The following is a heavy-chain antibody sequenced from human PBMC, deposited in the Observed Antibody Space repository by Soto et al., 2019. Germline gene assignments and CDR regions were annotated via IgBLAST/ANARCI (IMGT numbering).Heavy chain of an antibody. CDR3: ARDRSSCGSRGTFDH. Sequence: SETLSLTCTVSGGSISSYYWSWIRQPPGKGLEWIGYIYYSGSTNYNPSLKSRVTISVDTSKNQFSLKLSSVTAADTAVYYCARDRSSCGSRGTFDHWGQGTLVTVSS. J-gene: IGHJ5*02. D-gene: IGHD2-15*01. CDR1: GGSISSYY. CDR2: IYYSGST. V-gene: IGHV4-59*01.